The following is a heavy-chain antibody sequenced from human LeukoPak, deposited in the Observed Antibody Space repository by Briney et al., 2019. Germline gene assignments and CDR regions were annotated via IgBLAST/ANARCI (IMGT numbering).Heavy chain of an antibody. Sequence: GGSLRFSCAASGLTFSSYSMNWVRQAPGKGLEWVSYISSSSSNIYYADSVKGRFTISRDNAKNSLYLQMNSLRAEDTAVYYCARVWVGYSSSSNTYFDYWGQGTLVTVSS. V-gene: IGHV3-48*01. CDR1: GLTFSSYS. CDR2: ISSSSSNI. D-gene: IGHD6-6*01. CDR3: ARVWVGYSSSSNTYFDY. J-gene: IGHJ4*02.